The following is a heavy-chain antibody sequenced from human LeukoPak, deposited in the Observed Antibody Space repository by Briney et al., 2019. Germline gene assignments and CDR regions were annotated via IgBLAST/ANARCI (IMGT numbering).Heavy chain of an antibody. Sequence: GGSLRLSCAASGFTFRTSPMHWVRQAPGKGLEWVSYISSSGSTIYYADSVKGRFTISRDNAKNSLYLQMNSLRAEDTAVYYCARDRNYGDDPRGYYGMDVWGQGTTVTVSS. V-gene: IGHV3-48*04. CDR3: ARDRNYGDDPRGYYGMDV. CDR1: GFTFRTSP. J-gene: IGHJ6*02. D-gene: IGHD4-17*01. CDR2: ISSSGSTI.